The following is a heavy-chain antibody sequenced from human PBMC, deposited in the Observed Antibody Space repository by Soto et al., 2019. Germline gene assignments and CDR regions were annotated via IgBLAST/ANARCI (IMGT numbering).Heavy chain of an antibody. Sequence: PGGSLRLSCAASGFTFSSYAMSWVRQAPGNGLEWVSSISSSSSYIYYADSVKGRFTISRDNAKNSLYLQMNSLRAEDTAVYYCAREIAAAGTPDDAFDIWGQGTMVTVSS. CDR2: ISSSSSYI. CDR3: AREIAAAGTPDDAFDI. D-gene: IGHD6-13*01. J-gene: IGHJ3*02. CDR1: GFTFSSYA. V-gene: IGHV3-21*01.